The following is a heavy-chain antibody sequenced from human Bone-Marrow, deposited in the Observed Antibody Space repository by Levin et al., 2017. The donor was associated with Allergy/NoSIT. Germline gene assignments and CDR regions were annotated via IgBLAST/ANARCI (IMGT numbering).Heavy chain of an antibody. CDR1: GFTFSSYG. D-gene: IGHD2-2*01. Sequence: QTGGSLRLSCAASGFTFSSYGMHWVRQAPGKGLEWVAVIWYDGSNKYYADSVKGRFTISRDNSKNTLYLQMNSLRAEDTAVYYCARGEGYCSSTSCYEGKDWFDPWGQGTLVTVSS. CDR3: ARGEGYCSSTSCYEGKDWFDP. CDR2: IWYDGSNK. V-gene: IGHV3-33*01. J-gene: IGHJ5*02.